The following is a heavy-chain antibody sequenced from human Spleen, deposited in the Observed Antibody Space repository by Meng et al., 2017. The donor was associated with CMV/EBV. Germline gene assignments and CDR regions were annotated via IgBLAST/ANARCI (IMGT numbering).Heavy chain of an antibody. CDR3: ARGGFLEGSLDL. CDR2: INPKSGGT. CDR1: GYTFSDFY. D-gene: IGHD3-3*01. J-gene: IGHJ5*02. V-gene: IGHV1-2*02. Sequence: SCQASGYTFSDFYVHWVRQAPGQGLQYMGRINPKSGGTSFPQKFQGRVTVTRDMSISTAYMQLTSLRFDDTAVYFCARGGFLEGSLDLWGQGTLVTVSS.